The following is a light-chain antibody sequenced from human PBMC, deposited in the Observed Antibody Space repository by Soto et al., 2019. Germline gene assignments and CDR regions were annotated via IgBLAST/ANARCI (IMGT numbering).Light chain of an antibody. CDR2: DAS. CDR3: QQRFTWPS. Sequence: ETVLTQSPATLSLSPGERATLSCRASQSINTYLAWYQQKPGQAPRLLIYDASNRATGIPARFSGSGSGTDFTLTISSLEPEDFAVYYCQQRFTWPSFGPGTKVDXK. J-gene: IGKJ3*01. V-gene: IGKV3-11*01. CDR1: QSINTY.